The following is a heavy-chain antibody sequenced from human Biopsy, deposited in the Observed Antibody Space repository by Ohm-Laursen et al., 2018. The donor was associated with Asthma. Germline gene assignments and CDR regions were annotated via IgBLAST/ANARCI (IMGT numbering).Heavy chain of an antibody. CDR2: IYSGGTS. CDR3: ARGDSSNWSHYYFDY. CDR1: GFTVSRDH. Sequence: SLRLSCAASGFTVSRDHMFWVRQAPGKGLEWVSVIYSGGTSHTADSVRGRFTISRDFSKNTLHLQMHSLIAEDTAVYYCARGDSSNWSHYYFDYWGQGTLVIVSA. D-gene: IGHD3-22*01. J-gene: IGHJ4*02. V-gene: IGHV3-53*01.